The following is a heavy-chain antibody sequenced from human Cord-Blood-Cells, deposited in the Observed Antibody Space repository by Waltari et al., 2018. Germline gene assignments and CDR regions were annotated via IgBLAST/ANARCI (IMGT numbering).Heavy chain of an antibody. CDR2: IYYIGST. CDR1: GGSVSSGSYY. Sequence: QVQLQESGPGLVKPSETLSLTCTVSGGSVSSGSYYWSWIRQPPGKGLEWIGYIYYIGSTNYNPSLKSRVTISVDTSKNQFSLKLSSVTAADTAVYYCASFNWNYGSSWFDPWGQGTLVTVSS. J-gene: IGHJ5*02. V-gene: IGHV4-61*01. D-gene: IGHD1-7*01. CDR3: ASFNWNYGSSWFDP.